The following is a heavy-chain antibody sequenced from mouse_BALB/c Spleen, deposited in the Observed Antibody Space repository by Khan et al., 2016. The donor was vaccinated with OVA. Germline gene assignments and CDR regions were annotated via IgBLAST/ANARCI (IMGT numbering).Heavy chain of an antibody. J-gene: IGHJ2*01. V-gene: IGHV3-6*02. D-gene: IGHD1-1*01. CDR2: ISYDGNN. CDR3: ARDEGYYYGDYFDY. Sequence: VQLKQSGPGLVKPSQSLSLTCSVTGYLITSGCYWNWIRQFPGNKLEWMGHISYDGNNNYNPSLKNRISITRDTSKNQIFLRLNSVTPEDTATYYCARDEGYYYGDYFDYWCQGTTLTVSS. CDR1: GYLITSGCY.